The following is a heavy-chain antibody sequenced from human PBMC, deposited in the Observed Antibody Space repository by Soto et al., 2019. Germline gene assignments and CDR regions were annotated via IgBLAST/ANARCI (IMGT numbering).Heavy chain of an antibody. D-gene: IGHD6-19*01. V-gene: IGHV3-33*01. CDR2: IWYDGSNK. CDR1: GFTFSSYG. Sequence: QVQLVESGGGVVQPGRSLRLSCAASGFTFSSYGMHWVRQAPGKGLEWVAVIWYDGSNKYYADSVKGRFTISRDNSKNTLYLKMNGLRAEDTAVYYCARVHKAYSSGWFPSQAFDYWGQGTLVTVSS. J-gene: IGHJ4*02. CDR3: ARVHKAYSSGWFPSQAFDY.